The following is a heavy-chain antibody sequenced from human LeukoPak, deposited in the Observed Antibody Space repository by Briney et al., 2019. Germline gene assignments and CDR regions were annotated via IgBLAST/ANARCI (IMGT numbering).Heavy chain of an antibody. CDR2: ISSSSSTI. CDR1: GFIFSTYS. V-gene: IGHV3-48*04. J-gene: IGHJ4*02. Sequence: PGGSLRLSCAASGFIFSTYSMNWVRQAPGKGLEWVSYISSSSSTIYYADSVKGRFTISRDNAKNSLYLQMNSLRAEDTAVYYCASPPRGGYSSNRLGYWGQGTLVTVSS. D-gene: IGHD6-13*01. CDR3: ASPPRGGYSSNRLGY.